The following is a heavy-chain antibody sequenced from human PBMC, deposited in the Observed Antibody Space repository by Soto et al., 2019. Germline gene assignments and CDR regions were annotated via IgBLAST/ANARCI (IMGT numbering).Heavy chain of an antibody. Sequence: QAQLVQSGAEMKQPGSSVKVSCKASGGTYSSYPINWVRQAPGHGLEWLGSFTPALGTANYPKKFQDRLTITADTSASTTCLELRGLGSEDTGLSYCAREGRDGYGWEGYWYLVLLGRGTLGTVPS. J-gene: IGHJ2*01. CDR1: GGTYSSYP. D-gene: IGHD5-12*01. CDR3: AREGRDGYGWEGYWYLVL. V-gene: IGHV1-69*06. CDR2: FTPALGTA.